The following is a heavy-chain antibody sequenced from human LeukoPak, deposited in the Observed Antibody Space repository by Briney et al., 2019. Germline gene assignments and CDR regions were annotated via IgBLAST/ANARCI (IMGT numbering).Heavy chain of an antibody. CDR1: GYTLTELS. CDR3: ARDSSRVGSSWFFDY. V-gene: IGHV1-24*01. D-gene: IGHD6-13*01. Sequence: ASVKVSCKVSGYTLTELSMHWVRQAPGKGLEWMGGFDPEDGETIYAQKFQGRVTMTEDTSTDTAYMELSSLRSDDTAVYYCARDSSRVGSSWFFDYWGQGTLVTVSS. J-gene: IGHJ4*02. CDR2: FDPEDGET.